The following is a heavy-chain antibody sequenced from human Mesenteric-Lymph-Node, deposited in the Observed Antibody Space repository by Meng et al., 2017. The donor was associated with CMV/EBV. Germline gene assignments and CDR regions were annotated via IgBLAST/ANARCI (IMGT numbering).Heavy chain of an antibody. J-gene: IGHJ6*02. V-gene: IGHV1-69*01. CDR3: ARGKDYDILTGPPPGYYYYGMDV. D-gene: IGHD3-9*01. CDR1: YA. Sequence: YAISWVRQAPGQGLEWMGGINPIFGTANYAQKFQGRVTITADESTSTAYMELSSLRSEDTAVYYCARGKDYDILTGPPPGYYYYGMDVWGQGTTVTVSS. CDR2: INPIFGTA.